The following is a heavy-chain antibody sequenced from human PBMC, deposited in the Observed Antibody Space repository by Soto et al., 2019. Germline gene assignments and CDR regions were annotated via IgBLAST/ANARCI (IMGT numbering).Heavy chain of an antibody. CDR1: GFTFSNYA. CDR3: AKDALAVPIYYFDF. J-gene: IGHJ4*02. Sequence: GGSLRLSCAASGFTFSNYAMTWVRQAPGKGLEWVSGISGSGGSTYYADSVKGRFTISRDNSQNTLYLQMNSLRAEDTAVYYCAKDALAVPIYYFDFWGQGTLVTAPQ. D-gene: IGHD6-19*01. V-gene: IGHV3-23*01. CDR2: ISGSGGST.